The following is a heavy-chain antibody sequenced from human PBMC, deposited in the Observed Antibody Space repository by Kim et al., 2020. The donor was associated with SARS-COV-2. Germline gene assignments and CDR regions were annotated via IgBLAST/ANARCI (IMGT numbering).Heavy chain of an antibody. D-gene: IGHD3-22*01. CDR3: ARGVSSAWTLRAWFDP. CDR2: VDHSGTT. J-gene: IGHJ5*02. V-gene: IGHV4-4*02. Sequence: SETLSLTCVVSGASISSSSCWSWVRQPPGKGLEWIWEVDHSGTTSYNVSLKNRVSILVDKSKNQFSLRLTSVSAADTAVYYCARGVSSAWTLRAWFDPWGQGTLVTVS. CDR1: GASISSSSC.